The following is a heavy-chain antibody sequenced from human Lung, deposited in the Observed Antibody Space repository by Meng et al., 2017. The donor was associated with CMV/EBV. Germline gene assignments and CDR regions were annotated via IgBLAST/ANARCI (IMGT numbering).Heavy chain of an antibody. D-gene: IGHD1-1*01. Sequence: PLQESAPGPLRPSGTLSPTCSVSGGAISSRTYYWAWIRQPPGKGLEWIGSLYDSGSTYYHPSLKSRVTISVDTSKTYFSLKLRSVTAADTAVYYCARDLEYWGQGTLVTVSS. CDR1: GGAISSRTYY. CDR3: ARDLEY. J-gene: IGHJ4*02. V-gene: IGHV4-39*07. CDR2: LYDSGST.